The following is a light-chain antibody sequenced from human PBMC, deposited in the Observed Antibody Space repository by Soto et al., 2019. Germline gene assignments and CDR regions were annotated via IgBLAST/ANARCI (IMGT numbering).Light chain of an antibody. CDR1: RSDVGGYSY. J-gene: IGLJ1*01. CDR2: EVN. Sequence: QSVLTQPASVSGSPGQSITISCTGTRSDVGGYSYVSWYQQHPGKAPKLIIYEVNKRPSGVSDRFSGSKSGDTASLTISGLQPEDEADYSCSSFTDTNTPFVFGSGTKAPS. V-gene: IGLV2-14*01. CDR3: SSFTDTNTPFV.